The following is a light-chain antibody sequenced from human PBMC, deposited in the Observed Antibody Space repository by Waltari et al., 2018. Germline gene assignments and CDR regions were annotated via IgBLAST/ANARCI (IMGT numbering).Light chain of an antibody. CDR2: EVI. Sequence: QSALPQPASVSGTPGQSITISCTGTPSDVGNYDLVSWYQHHPGKAPKLLICEVIKRPSGVSSRFSGSKSGSTASLIISGLQPDDEADYYCCSYAGRGTYVFGSGTKVTVL. J-gene: IGLJ1*01. V-gene: IGLV2-23*02. CDR3: CSYAGRGTYV. CDR1: PSDVGNYDL.